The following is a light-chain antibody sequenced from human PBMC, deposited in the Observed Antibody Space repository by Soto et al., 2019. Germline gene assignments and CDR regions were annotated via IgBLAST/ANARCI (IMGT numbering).Light chain of an antibody. J-gene: IGLJ1*01. V-gene: IGLV2-14*03. CDR3: SSYTSTSTYV. Sequence: QSALTQPASVSGSPGQSITISCTGTSSGVGGYKSASWYQQHPGKAPKLLIYNVSNRPSGISDRFSGSWSGDTASLTISGLQAEDEADYYCSSYTSTSTYVFGTGTKVTVL. CDR1: SSGVGGYKS. CDR2: NVS.